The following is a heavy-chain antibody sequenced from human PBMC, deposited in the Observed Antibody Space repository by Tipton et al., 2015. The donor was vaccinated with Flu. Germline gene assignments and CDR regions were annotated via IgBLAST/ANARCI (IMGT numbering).Heavy chain of an antibody. D-gene: IGHD6-25*01. J-gene: IGHJ4*02. CDR3: ARSRLLRVFDY. V-gene: IGHV4-39*01. Sequence: TLSLTCSVSGASISSSDYYWGWIRQPPGRGLEWIGSIYYTGTTYYTPSLQSRVSISVDTSKNQFSLKLTSVTAADTAVYYCARSRLLRVFDYWGQGTLVAVSS. CDR1: GASISSSDYY. CDR2: IYYTGTT.